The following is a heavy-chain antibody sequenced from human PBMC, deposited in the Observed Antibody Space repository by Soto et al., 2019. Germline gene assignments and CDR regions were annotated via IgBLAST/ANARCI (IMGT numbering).Heavy chain of an antibody. CDR3: ARQHCSGGSCYVNRYGMDV. J-gene: IGHJ6*02. V-gene: IGHV5-51*01. CDR1: GYSFTSYW. CDR2: IYPGDSDT. Sequence: EVQLVQSGAEVKKPGESLKISCKGSGYSFTSYWIGWVRQMPGKGLEWMGIIYPGDSDTRYSPSFQGQVTISADKSISTAYLQWSSLKASDTAMYYCARQHCSGGSCYVNRYGMDVWGQGTTVTVSS. D-gene: IGHD2-15*01.